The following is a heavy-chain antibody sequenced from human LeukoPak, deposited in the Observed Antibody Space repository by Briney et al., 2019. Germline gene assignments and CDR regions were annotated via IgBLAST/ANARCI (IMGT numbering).Heavy chain of an antibody. Sequence: SETLSLTCAVSGYSISSGYYWGWIRQPPGKGLEWIGSIYHSGSTYYNPSLKSRVTISVDTSKNQFSLKLGSVTAADTAVYYCARLAALRFLEWLPLGSYFDYWGQGTLVTVSS. CDR2: IYHSGST. CDR1: GYSISSGYY. V-gene: IGHV4-38-2*01. D-gene: IGHD3-3*01. CDR3: ARLAALRFLEWLPLGSYFDY. J-gene: IGHJ4*02.